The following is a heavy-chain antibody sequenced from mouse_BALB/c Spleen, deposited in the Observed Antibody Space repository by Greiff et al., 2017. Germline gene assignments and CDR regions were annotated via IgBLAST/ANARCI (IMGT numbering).Heavy chain of an antibody. J-gene: IGHJ3*01. CDR1: GDSITSGY. CDR3: ARSLYDGYYVWFAY. V-gene: IGHV3-8*02. Sequence: EVQLQESGPSLVKPSQTLSLTCSVTGDSITSGYWNWIRKFPGNKLEYMGYISYSGSTYYYPSLKSRISITRDTSKNQYYLQLNSVTTEDTATYYCARSLYDGYYVWFAYWGQGTLVTVSA. CDR2: ISYSGST. D-gene: IGHD2-3*01.